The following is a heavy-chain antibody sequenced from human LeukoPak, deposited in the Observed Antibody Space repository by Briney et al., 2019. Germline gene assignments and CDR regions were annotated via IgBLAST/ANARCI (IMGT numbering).Heavy chain of an antibody. CDR1: GYTFTSSA. CDR3: ARGRSGLAAAGTYDY. Sequence: ASVKDSCKPSGYTFTSSASNWVRQAAGQGLEWMGCINPNSGRTGYAQKFKGRVTMTANTSISTAYMELSSLRFDDTAVYYCARGRSGLAAAGTYDYWGQGTLITVSS. D-gene: IGHD6-13*01. V-gene: IGHV1-8*01. CDR2: INPNSGRT. J-gene: IGHJ4*02.